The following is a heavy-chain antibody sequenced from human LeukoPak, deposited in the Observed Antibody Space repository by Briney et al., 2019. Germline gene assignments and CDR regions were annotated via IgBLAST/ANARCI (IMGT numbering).Heavy chain of an antibody. Sequence: SETLSLTCTVSGGSIDSRSYYWDWIRQASGKGLEWIGTIYHSGGTEYNPSLKSRVAIFVDTSKNQFSLILHSVAAADTAVYYCARRSEFDNTHYHYFDYWGQGALVTVSS. CDR3: ARRSEFDNTHYHYFDY. J-gene: IGHJ4*02. CDR1: GGSIDSRSYY. V-gene: IGHV4-39*01. CDR2: IYHSGGT. D-gene: IGHD2-15*01.